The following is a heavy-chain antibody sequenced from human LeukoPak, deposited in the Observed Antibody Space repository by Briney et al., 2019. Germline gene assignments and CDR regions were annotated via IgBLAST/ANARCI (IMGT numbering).Heavy chain of an antibody. CDR2: IKQDGSDK. CDR3: ARLSTAAVDSDY. D-gene: IGHD6-13*01. V-gene: IGHV3-7*01. Sequence: GGSLRLSRAASGFTFSSYWMSWVRQAPGKGLEWVANIKQDGSDKYYVDSVKGRFTISRDNAKNSVYLQMNSLRADDTAVYYCARLSTAAVDSDYWGQGTLVTVSS. CDR1: GFTFSSYW. J-gene: IGHJ4*02.